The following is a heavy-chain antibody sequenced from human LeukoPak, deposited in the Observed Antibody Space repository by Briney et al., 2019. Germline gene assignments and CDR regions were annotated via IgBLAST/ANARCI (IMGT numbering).Heavy chain of an antibody. D-gene: IGHD3-22*01. CDR2: IYYSGST. Sequence: PSETLSLTCTVSGGSISSGGYYWSWIRQHPGKGLEWIGYIYYSGSTYYNPPLKSRVTISVDTSKNQFSLKLSSVTAADTAVYYCAREAQYYDSSGLQHWGQGTLVTVSS. CDR3: AREAQYYDSSGLQH. CDR1: GGSISSGGYY. V-gene: IGHV4-31*03. J-gene: IGHJ1*01.